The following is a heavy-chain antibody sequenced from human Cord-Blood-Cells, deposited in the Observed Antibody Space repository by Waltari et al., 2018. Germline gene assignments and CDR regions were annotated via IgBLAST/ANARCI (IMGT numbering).Heavy chain of an antibody. CDR1: GGSFSGYY. D-gene: IGHD3-3*01. CDR3: ARGYSNYDFWSGYYQYYYGMDV. J-gene: IGHJ6*02. Sequence: QVQLQQWGAGLLKPSETLSLTCAVYGGSFSGYYWSWIRQPPGKGLEWIGEINHSGSTNNNPSLKSRVTISVDTSKNQFSLKLSSVTAADTAVYYCARGYSNYDFWSGYYQYYYGMDVWGQGTTVTVSS. V-gene: IGHV4-34*01. CDR2: INHSGST.